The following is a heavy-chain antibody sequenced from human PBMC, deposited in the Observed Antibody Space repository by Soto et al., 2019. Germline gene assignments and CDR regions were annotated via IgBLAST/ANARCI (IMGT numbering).Heavy chain of an antibody. V-gene: IGHV4-39*01. CDR3: ARRDGDSSFDY. Sequence: SETLSLTCTVSCGSISSSSYYWGWIRQPPGKGLEWIGSIYYSGSTYYNPSLKSRVTISVDTSKNQFSLKLSSVTAADTAVYYCARRDGDSSFDYWGQGTLVTVSS. J-gene: IGHJ4*02. CDR1: CGSISSSSYY. D-gene: IGHD4-17*01. CDR2: IYYSGST.